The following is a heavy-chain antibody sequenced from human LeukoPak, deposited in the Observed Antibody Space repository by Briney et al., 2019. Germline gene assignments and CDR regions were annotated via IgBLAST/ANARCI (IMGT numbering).Heavy chain of an antibody. V-gene: IGHV3-48*01. Sequence: GGSLRLSCAASGFTFSSYAMSWVRQAPGKGLEWVSYINGGGSPIYYADSVRGRFTISRDNAKNSLYLQMNSLRAEDTAVYYCVRDNPRCCGVVPANIDDYWGQGTLVTVSS. CDR2: INGGGSPI. CDR1: GFTFSSYA. D-gene: IGHD2-15*01. CDR3: VRDNPRCCGVVPANIDDY. J-gene: IGHJ4*02.